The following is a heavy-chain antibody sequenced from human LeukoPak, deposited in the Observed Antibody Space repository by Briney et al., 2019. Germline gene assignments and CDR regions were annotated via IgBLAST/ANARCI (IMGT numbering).Heavy chain of an antibody. CDR2: IYYSGST. CDR1: GGPVSSGSYY. Sequence: SSETLSLTCPVSGGPVSSGSYYWSWIRQPPGKGLEWIGYIYYSGSTNYNPSLKSRVTISVDTSKNQFSLKLSSVTAADTAVYYCARIQKGYYGMDVWGRGTTVTVSS. V-gene: IGHV4-61*01. J-gene: IGHJ6*02. CDR3: ARIQKGYYGMDV.